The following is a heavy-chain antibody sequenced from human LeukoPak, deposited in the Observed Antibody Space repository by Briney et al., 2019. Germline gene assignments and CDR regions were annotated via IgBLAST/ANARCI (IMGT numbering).Heavy chain of an antibody. V-gene: IGHV3-30*04. CDR3: ARNPNKYYYGSGSYAHFGMDV. D-gene: IGHD3-10*01. J-gene: IGHJ6*02. Sequence: GRSLRLSCAASGFTFSSYAMHWVRQAPGKGLEWVAVISYDGSNKYYADSVKGRFTISRDNSKNTLYLQMNSLRAEDTAVYYCARNPNKYYYGSGSYAHFGMDVWGQGTTVTVSS. CDR2: ISYDGSNK. CDR1: GFTFSSYA.